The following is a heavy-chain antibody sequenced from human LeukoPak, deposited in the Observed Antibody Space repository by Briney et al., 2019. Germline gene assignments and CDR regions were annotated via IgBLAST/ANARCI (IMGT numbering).Heavy chain of an antibody. CDR2: IYNSAIT. D-gene: IGHD1-7*01. J-gene: IGHJ4*02. CDR1: GGSIKTYH. V-gene: IGHV4-59*01. Sequence: SETLSLTCTVFGGSIKTYHWNWIRQPPGKGLEWIGYIYNSAITNYNPSLKSRVSISIDTSKNQFSLKLNSVTAADTAVYYCARLAGTTSGDYWGQGILVTVSA. CDR3: ARLAGTTSGDY.